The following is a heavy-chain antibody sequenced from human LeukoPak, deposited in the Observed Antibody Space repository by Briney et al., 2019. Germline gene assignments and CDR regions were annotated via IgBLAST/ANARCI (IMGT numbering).Heavy chain of an antibody. CDR3: ARAPRITMVRGVIYWFDP. D-gene: IGHD3-10*01. J-gene: IGHJ5*02. CDR1: GYTFTSYD. V-gene: IGHV1-8*03. Sequence: ASVKVSCKASGYTFTSYDINWVRQATGQGLEWMGWMNPNSGNTGYAQKFQGRVTITRNTSISTAYMGLSSLKSEDTAVYYCARAPRITMVRGVIYWFDPWGQGTLVTVSS. CDR2: MNPNSGNT.